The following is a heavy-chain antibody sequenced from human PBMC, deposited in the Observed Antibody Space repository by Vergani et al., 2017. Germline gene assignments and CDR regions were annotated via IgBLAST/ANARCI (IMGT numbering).Heavy chain of an antibody. J-gene: IGHJ6*03. V-gene: IGHV3-11*01. CDR3: ARDRLVDYDRMVRPDYYMDV. CDR2: ISSSGYTI. Sequence: QVQLVESGGGLVQPGGSLRLSCAASGFTFSDYYMSWIRQAPGEGLEWISYISSSGYTIYYADSVKGRFTISRDNAKNSLYLQMNSLRAEDTAVYYCARDRLVDYDRMVRPDYYMDVWGKGTTVTVSS. CDR1: GFTFSDYY. D-gene: IGHD3-16*01.